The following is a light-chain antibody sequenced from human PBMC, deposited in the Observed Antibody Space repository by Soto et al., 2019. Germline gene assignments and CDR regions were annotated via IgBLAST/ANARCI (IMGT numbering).Light chain of an antibody. CDR1: SSDVGSYNL. V-gene: IGLV2-23*01. CDR2: EGS. CDR3: CSYAGSSTPVV. J-gene: IGLJ2*01. Sequence: QSALTQPASVSGSPGQSITISCTGTSSDVGSYNLVSWYQQHPGKAPKLMIYEGSKRSSGVSNRFSGSKSGNTASLTISGPQAEDEADYYCCSYAGSSTPVVFGGGTKLTVL.